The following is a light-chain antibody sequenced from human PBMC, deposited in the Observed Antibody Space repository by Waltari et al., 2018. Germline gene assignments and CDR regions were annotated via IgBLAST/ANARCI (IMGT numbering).Light chain of an antibody. CDR3: CSYSGDLSFGVV. J-gene: IGLJ2*01. CDR2: EVT. CDR1: SHAVGNYDL. Sequence: QSALTQPASVSGSPGQSIPISCTGTSHAVGNYDLVSWYQQHPGKAPKLIIYEVTKRPSGFSNRFSGSKSGNTASLTISGLHTEDEGDYYCCSYSGDLSFGVVFGGGTKLTVL. V-gene: IGLV2-23*02.